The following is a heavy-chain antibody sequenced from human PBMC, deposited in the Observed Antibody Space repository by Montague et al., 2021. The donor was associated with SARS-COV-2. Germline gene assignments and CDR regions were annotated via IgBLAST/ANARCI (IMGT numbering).Heavy chain of an antibody. J-gene: IGHJ6*02. CDR1: GFSLGTSGMC. CDR2: IDWDDDK. V-gene: IGHV2-70*11. D-gene: IGHD3-9*01. Sequence: PALVKPTQTLTLTCTFSGFSLGTSGMCVSWIRQPPGKALEWLARIDWDDDKYYSTSLKTRLTISKDTSKNQVVLTMTIMDPVDTATYYCARTHYDILPGYYYDMDVWGQGTTVTVSS. CDR3: ARTHYDILPGYYYDMDV.